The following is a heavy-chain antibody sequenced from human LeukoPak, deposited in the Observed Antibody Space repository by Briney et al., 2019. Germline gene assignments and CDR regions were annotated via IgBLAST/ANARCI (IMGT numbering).Heavy chain of an antibody. D-gene: IGHD4-17*01. CDR1: GGSFSGYY. CDR2: INHSGST. V-gene: IGHV4-34*01. J-gene: IGHJ4*02. Sequence: SETLSLTCAVYGGSFSGYYWSWIRQPPGKGLEWIGEINHSGSTNYNPSLKSRVTISVDTSKNQFSLKLSSVTAADTAVYYCARNYGDSLDYWGQGTLVTVSP. CDR3: ARNYGDSLDY.